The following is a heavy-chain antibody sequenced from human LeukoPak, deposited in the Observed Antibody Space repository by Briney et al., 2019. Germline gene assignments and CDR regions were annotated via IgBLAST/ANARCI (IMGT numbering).Heavy chain of an antibody. J-gene: IGHJ4*02. V-gene: IGHV3-74*01. D-gene: IGHD3-10*01. CDR2: INSDGSST. Sequence: GGSLRLSCAASGFTFSSYWMHWVRQAPGKGLVWVSRINSDGSSTSYADSVKGRFTISRDNAKNTLYLQMNSLRAEDTAVYYCARGIGITMVRGVLFDYWGQGTLVTVSS. CDR3: ARGIGITMVRGVLFDY. CDR1: GFTFSSYW.